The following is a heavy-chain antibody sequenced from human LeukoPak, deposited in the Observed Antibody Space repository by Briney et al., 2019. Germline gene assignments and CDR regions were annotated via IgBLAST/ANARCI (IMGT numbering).Heavy chain of an antibody. V-gene: IGHV3-30*02. D-gene: IGHD4-11*01. J-gene: IGHJ6*03. CDR3: AKDRPYSNSEGYYFYYTDV. CDR2: IRSDGSTK. Sequence: GGSLRLSCAASGFTFSNYGLHWVRQAPGKGLEWVAFIRSDGSTKYYADSVKGRFTNSRDNSKNTLYLQMNSLRAEDTAVYYCAKDRPYSNSEGYYFYYTDVWGMGTTVTVS. CDR1: GFTFSNYG.